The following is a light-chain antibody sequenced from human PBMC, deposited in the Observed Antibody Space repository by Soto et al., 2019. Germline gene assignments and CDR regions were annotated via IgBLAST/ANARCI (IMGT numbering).Light chain of an antibody. V-gene: IGLV2-14*01. Sequence: QYVLTQPASVSGSPGQSITISCTGTSSDVGGYNYVSWYQQHPGKAPKLMIYGVTNRPSGVSNRFSGSKSGNTASLTISGLQAEDEADYYCSSYTSSTTLSVVFGGGTKLTLL. CDR3: SSYTSSTTLSVV. CDR1: SSDVGGYNY. J-gene: IGLJ2*01. CDR2: GVT.